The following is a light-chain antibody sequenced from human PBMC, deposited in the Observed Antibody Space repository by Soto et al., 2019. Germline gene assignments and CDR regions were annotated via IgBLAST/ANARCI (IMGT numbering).Light chain of an antibody. V-gene: IGKV3-20*01. J-gene: IGKJ5*01. CDR1: QSVSSTY. CDR3: QQYGSSHPIT. CDR2: GAS. Sequence: EILFTQSPGTLSLSPGERATLSCRASQSVSSTYLAWYQQKPGQAPRPIIYGASSRATGIPDRFSGSGSGTDFTLTISRLEPQDFAVYYYQQYGSSHPITFGQGTRLEIK.